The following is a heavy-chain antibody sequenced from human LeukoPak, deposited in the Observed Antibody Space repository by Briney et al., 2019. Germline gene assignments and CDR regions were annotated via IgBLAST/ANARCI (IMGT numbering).Heavy chain of an antibody. CDR2: ITGSGGAV. CDR3: ARNGGGLDY. Sequence: GGSLRLSCAASEFTFSSYDIIWVRQAPGKGLEWVSWITGSGGAVKYTDSAKGRFTISRDNAKKSVYLQMNSLRVEDTAVYYCARNGGGLDYWGQGTLVTVSS. V-gene: IGHV3-48*03. D-gene: IGHD3-16*01. J-gene: IGHJ4*02. CDR1: EFTFSSYD.